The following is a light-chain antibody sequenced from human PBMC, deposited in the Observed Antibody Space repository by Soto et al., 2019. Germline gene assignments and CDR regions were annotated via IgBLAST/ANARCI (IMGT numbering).Light chain of an antibody. Sequence: EILMTPYPTTLSLAPGERAPLSCRASQSVSSNLAWYQQKPGQAPRLLIYGASTRATGIPARFSGSGSGTELTLTISSLQSEDFAVYYCQQYNNWPLTVGGGTKVDIK. CDR2: GAS. CDR3: QQYNNWPLT. J-gene: IGKJ4*01. V-gene: IGKV3-15*01. CDR1: QSVSSN.